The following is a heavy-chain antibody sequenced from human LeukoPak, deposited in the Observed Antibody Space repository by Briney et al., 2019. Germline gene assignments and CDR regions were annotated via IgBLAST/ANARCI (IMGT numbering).Heavy chain of an antibody. J-gene: IGHJ4*02. CDR1: VYTFCDYA. CDR3: HRWTTVTTFDN. CDR2: FTGRHYGGTT. V-gene: IGHV3-49*04. D-gene: IGHD4-17*01. Sequence: PGGSLRLSCAASVYTFCDYAMSWVRQAPGKGLEWVASFTGRHYGGTTEYAASVRGRFTISIDDSKSIAYLQMERLTIEATPTYYCHRWTTVTTFDNWGQGTLVTVSS.